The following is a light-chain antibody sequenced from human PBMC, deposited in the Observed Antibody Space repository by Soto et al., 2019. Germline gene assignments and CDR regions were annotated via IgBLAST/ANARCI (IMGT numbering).Light chain of an antibody. CDR2: AAS. V-gene: IGKV1-27*01. CDR3: QKYSGAST. Sequence: DIQMTQSPSSLSASVGDRVTITCRASQGISNYLAWYQQKPGKVPKLLIYAASTLQSGVPSRFSGSVSGTDFTLTISSLQPEDVATYYCQKYSGASTFGGGTQVEIK. CDR1: QGISNY. J-gene: IGKJ4*01.